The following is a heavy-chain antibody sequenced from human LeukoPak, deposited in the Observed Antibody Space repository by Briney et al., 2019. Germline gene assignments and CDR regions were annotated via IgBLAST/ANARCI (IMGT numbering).Heavy chain of an antibody. CDR1: GFTFDDYA. J-gene: IGHJ4*02. CDR2: ISWNSGTI. V-gene: IGHV3-9*01. CDR3: VRVWSGYWTLQT. Sequence: PGGSLRLSCAASGFTFDDYAMHWVRQAPGKGLEWISGISWNSGTIGYADSVKGRFTISRDNAKNSLYLQMNSLRGDDTAVYYCVRVWSGYWTLQTWGQGTLVTVSS. D-gene: IGHD3-3*01.